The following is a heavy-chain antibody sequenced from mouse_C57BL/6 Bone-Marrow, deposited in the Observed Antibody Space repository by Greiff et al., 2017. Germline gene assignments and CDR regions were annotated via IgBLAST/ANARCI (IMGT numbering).Heavy chain of an antibody. J-gene: IGHJ1*03. CDR3: ARGDYGSRNWYFDV. Sequence: QVQLQQPGAELVKPGASVKMSCKASGYTFTSYWITWVKQRPGPGLEWIGDIYPGSGSTNYNEKFKSKATLTVDTTSSTAYMQLSSLTSEDSAVYYCARGDYGSRNWYFDVWGTGTTVTVSS. CDR2: IYPGSGST. D-gene: IGHD1-1*01. V-gene: IGHV1-55*01. CDR1: GYTFTSYW.